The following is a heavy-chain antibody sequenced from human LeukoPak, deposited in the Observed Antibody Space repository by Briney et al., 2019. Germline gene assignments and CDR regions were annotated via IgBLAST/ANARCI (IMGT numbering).Heavy chain of an antibody. Sequence: SETLSLTCTVSGGSISSYYWGWIRQPPGKGLEGIGYIYYSGSTNYNPSLKSRVTISVDTSKNQFSLKLSSVPAADAAVYYCARHFNYYGMDVWGQGTTVTVSS. CDR2: IYYSGST. V-gene: IGHV4-59*08. CDR3: ARHFNYYGMDV. CDR1: GGSISSYY. J-gene: IGHJ6*02.